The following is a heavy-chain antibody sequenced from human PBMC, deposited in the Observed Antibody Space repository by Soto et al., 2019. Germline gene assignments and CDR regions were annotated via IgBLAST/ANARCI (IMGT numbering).Heavy chain of an antibody. CDR3: AAGTDV. CDR1: GFTFSSYW. CDR2: INQDGSEE. V-gene: IGHV3-7*05. J-gene: IGHJ6*02. Sequence: GGSLRLSCAVSGFTFSSYWMTWVRQAPGKGLEWVANINQDGSEEYYVDSVKGRFTISRDNAKNSLYLHMNSLRAEDTAVYFCAAGTDVWCQGTTVTVSS.